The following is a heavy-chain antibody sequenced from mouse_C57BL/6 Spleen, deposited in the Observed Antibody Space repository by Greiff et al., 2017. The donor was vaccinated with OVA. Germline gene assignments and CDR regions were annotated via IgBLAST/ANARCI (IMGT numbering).Heavy chain of an antibody. V-gene: IGHV1-64*01. CDR3: ARTLDY. CDR1: GYTFPSYW. J-gene: IGHJ2*01. CDR2: IHPTSGST. Sequence: QVQQQQPGAELVKPGASVKLSCKASGYTFPSYWMHWVQQRPGQGLEWIGMIHPTSGSTNYNEKFKSKATLTVDKSSSTAYMQLSSLTSEYSAVYYCARTLDYWGKGTTLTVSS.